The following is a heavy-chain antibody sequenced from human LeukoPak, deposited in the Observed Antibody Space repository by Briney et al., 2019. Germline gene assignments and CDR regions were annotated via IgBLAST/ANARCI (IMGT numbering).Heavy chain of an antibody. Sequence: GGSLRLSCAASGFTFSSYEMNWVRQAPGKGLEWVSSVSSSSSYIYYADSVKGRFTISRDNAKNSLYLQMNSLRAEDTAVYYCARIPIATTFDYWGQGTLVTVSS. J-gene: IGHJ4*02. CDR3: ARIPIATTFDY. D-gene: IGHD1/OR15-1a*01. V-gene: IGHV3-21*01. CDR2: VSSSSSYI. CDR1: GFTFSSYE.